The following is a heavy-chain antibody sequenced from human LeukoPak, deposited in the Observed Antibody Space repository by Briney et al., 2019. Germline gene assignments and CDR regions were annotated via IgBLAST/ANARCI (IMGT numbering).Heavy chain of an antibody. CDR2: INPSGHWT. J-gene: IGHJ4*02. CDR3: ARVHHYFDIAFDY. D-gene: IGHD3-22*01. V-gene: IGHV1-46*01. CDR1: GYTFTNYY. Sequence: ASVKVSCKAFGYTFTNYYMHWVRQAPGQGLEWMGLINPSGHWTSYAQKFQGRVTLTRDVSTSTDYLELSSLRSEDTAVYYCARVHHYFDIAFDYWGQGTLVTVSS.